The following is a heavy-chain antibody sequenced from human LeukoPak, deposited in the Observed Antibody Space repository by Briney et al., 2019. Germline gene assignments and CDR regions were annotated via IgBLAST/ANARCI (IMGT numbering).Heavy chain of an antibody. V-gene: IGHV4-34*01. CDR2: INHSGST. J-gene: IGHJ4*02. CDR3: AGYSSYYGHFDY. CDR1: GGSFSGYY. Sequence: PSETLSLTCAVYGGSFSGYYWSWIRQPPGKGLEWIGEINHSGSTNYNPSLKSRVTISVDKSKNQFSLRLNSVTAADTAVYYCAGYSSYYGHFDYWGQGTLVTVSS. D-gene: IGHD6-19*01.